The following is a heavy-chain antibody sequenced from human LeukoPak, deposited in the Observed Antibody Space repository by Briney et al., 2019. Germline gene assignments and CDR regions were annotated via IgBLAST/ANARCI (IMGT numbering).Heavy chain of an antibody. V-gene: IGHV1-46*01. CDR2: INPSGGST. CDR1: GYTFTSYY. CDR3: ARGGGNLRPYGSGFPINYYYMDV. Sequence: GASVKVSCKASGYTFTSYYMHWVRQAPGQGLEWMGIINPSGGSTSYAQKFQGRVTMTRDMSTSTVYMELSSLRSEDTAVYYCARGGGNLRPYGSGFPINYYYMDVWGKGTTVTISS. J-gene: IGHJ6*03. D-gene: IGHD3-10*01.